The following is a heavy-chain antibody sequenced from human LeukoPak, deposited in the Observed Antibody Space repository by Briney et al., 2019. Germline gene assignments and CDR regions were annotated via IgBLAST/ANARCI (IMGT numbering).Heavy chain of an antibody. D-gene: IGHD6-6*01. Sequence: GGSLRLSCAASGFTFSSYAMHWVRQAPGKGLEWVAVISYDGSDKYYADSVKGRFTISRDNSKNTLYLQMNSLRAEDTAVYYCAGDHSSSAGRTFDYWGQGTLVTVSS. V-gene: IGHV3-30-3*01. CDR3: AGDHSSSAGRTFDY. J-gene: IGHJ4*02. CDR1: GFTFSSYA. CDR2: ISYDGSDK.